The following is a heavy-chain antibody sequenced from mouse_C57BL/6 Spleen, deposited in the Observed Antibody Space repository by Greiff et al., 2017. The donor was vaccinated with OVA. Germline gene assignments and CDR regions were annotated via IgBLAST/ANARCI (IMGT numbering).Heavy chain of an antibody. CDR2: ISGGGGNT. D-gene: IGHD1-1*01. J-gene: IGHJ3*01. Sequence: EVKLVESGGGLVKPGGSLKLSCAASGFTFSSYTMSWVRQTPEKRLEWVATISGGGGNTYYPDSVKGRFTISRDNAKNTLYLQMSSLRSEDTALYYCARHRYYGSSYIAYWGQGTLVTVSA. CDR1: GFTFSSYT. V-gene: IGHV5-9*01. CDR3: ARHRYYGSSYIAY.